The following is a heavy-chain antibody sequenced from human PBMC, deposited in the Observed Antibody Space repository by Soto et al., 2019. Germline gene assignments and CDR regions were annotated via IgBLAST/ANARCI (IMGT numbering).Heavy chain of an antibody. D-gene: IGHD1-1*01. CDR2: ISAYNGNT. CDR3: AKSSPYRLVQTPTGNQYYSPMDV. Sequence: ASVKVSCKASGYTFTSYGISWVRQAPGQGLEWMGWISAYNGNTDYAQKLQGRVTMTTDTSTSTAYMELRSLRSDDTAVYYCAKSSPYRLVQTPTGNQYYSPMDVWGQGTTVTAP. CDR1: GYTFTSYG. V-gene: IGHV1-18*01. J-gene: IGHJ6*02.